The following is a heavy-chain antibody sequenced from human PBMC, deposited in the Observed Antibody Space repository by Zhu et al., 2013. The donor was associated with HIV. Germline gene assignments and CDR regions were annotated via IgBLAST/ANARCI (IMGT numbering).Heavy chain of an antibody. CDR1: GFTFTNHA. Sequence: QVRLVQSGAEVKNPGASVRFSCKASGFTFTNHAMQWVRQAPGQRLEWMAWINAGNGHTRYSQKFQDRITLSRDTSANTAYMEMYSLTSEDTAIYYCARGLWNNGVWGPYFFDPWGQGTLLIVSS. CDR3: ARGLWNNGVWGPYFFDP. D-gene: IGHD2-8*01. V-gene: IGHV1-3*01. CDR2: INAGNGHT. J-gene: IGHJ5*02.